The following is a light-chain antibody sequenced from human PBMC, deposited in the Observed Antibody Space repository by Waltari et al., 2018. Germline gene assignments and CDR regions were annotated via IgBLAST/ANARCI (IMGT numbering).Light chain of an antibody. Sequence: DVVMTQSPLSLPVTLGQPASISCRSSQSLVYSDGNTYLNWFQQRPGQSPRRLIYEVSKRDSGVPDRFSGSGSGTDFTLKISRVEADDFGFYYCMQGTHWPRTFGQGTKVEIK. J-gene: IGKJ1*01. CDR1: QSLVYSDGNTY. CDR3: MQGTHWPRT. V-gene: IGKV2-30*01. CDR2: EVS.